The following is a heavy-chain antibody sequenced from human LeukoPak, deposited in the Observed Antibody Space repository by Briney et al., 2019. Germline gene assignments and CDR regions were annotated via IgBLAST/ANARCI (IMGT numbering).Heavy chain of an antibody. Sequence: ASVKVSCKASGYTFTGYYMHWVRQAPGQGLEWMGRINPNSGGTNYAQKFQGRVTITRDTSASTAYMELSSLRSEDTAVYYCARSFFYDFWSGYYLTDYWGQGTLVTVSS. CDR3: ARSFFYDFWSGYYLTDY. J-gene: IGHJ4*02. D-gene: IGHD3-3*01. CDR2: INPNSGGT. V-gene: IGHV1-2*06. CDR1: GYTFTGYY.